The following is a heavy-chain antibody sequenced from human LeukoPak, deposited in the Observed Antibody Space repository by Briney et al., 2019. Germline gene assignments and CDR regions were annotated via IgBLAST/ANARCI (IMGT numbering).Heavy chain of an antibody. CDR3: ARGSIAAAGPPYYYYYMDV. J-gene: IGHJ6*03. D-gene: IGHD6-13*01. CDR1: GYTFTGYY. V-gene: IGHV1-2*02. Sequence: ASVKVSCKASGYTFTGYYMHWVRQAPGQGLEWMGWINPNSGGTNYAQKFQGRVTMTRDTSISTAYMELSRLRSDDTAVYYCARGSIAAAGPPYYYYYMDVWGKGTTVTVSS. CDR2: INPNSGGT.